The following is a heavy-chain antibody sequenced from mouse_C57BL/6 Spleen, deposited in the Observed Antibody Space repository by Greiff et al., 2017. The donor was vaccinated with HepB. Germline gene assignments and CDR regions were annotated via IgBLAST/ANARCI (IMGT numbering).Heavy chain of an antibody. Sequence: EVQLVESGPGLVKPSQSLSLTCSVSGYSITSGYYWNWLRQFPGNKLEWMGYISYDGSNNYNPSLKNRISITRDTSKNQFFLKLNSVTTEDTATYYCARRTVVAHWYFDVWGTGTTVTVSS. CDR1: GYSITSGYY. V-gene: IGHV3-6*01. J-gene: IGHJ1*03. CDR2: ISYDGSN. CDR3: ARRTVVAHWYFDV. D-gene: IGHD1-1*01.